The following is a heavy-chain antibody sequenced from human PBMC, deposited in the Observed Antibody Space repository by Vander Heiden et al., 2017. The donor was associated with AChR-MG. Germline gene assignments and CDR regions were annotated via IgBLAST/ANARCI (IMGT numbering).Heavy chain of an antibody. Sequence: QVQLVQSGAEVKKPGASVKVSCKASGYTFTSYAMHWVRQAPGQRLEWMGWINAGNGNTKYSQKCQGRVTITRDTSASTAYMELSSLRSEDTAVYYCARSPPVTASYYYYGMDVWGQGTTVTVSS. J-gene: IGHJ6*02. CDR2: INAGNGNT. CDR3: ARSPPVTASYYYYGMDV. V-gene: IGHV1-3*01. CDR1: GYTFTSYA. D-gene: IGHD2-21*02.